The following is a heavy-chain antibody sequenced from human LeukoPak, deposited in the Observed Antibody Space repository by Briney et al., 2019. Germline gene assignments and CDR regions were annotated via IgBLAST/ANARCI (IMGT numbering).Heavy chain of an antibody. CDR1: GYTFTSYA. J-gene: IGHJ4*02. CDR3: ARVGDGNPGIVAAGLTFDY. Sequence: GASVKVSCKASGYTFTSYAMHWVRQAPGQRLEWMGWINAGNGNTKYSQKFQGRVTITWDTSASTAYMELSSLRSEDTAVYYCARVGDGNPGIVAAGLTFDYWGQGTLVTVSS. D-gene: IGHD6-13*01. V-gene: IGHV1-3*01. CDR2: INAGNGNT.